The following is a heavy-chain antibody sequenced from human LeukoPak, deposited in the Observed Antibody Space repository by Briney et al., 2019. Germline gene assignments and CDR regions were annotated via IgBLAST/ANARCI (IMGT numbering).Heavy chain of an antibody. CDR1: GFTFDDYA. Sequence: PGGSLRLSCAASGFTFDDYAMHWVRQAPGKGLEWVSGISWNSGSIGYADSVKGRFTISRDNAKNSLYLQMNSLRAEDTALYYCAKSPYYDSSGSYFDYWGQGTLVTVSS. D-gene: IGHD3-22*01. V-gene: IGHV3-9*01. CDR2: ISWNSGSI. CDR3: AKSPYYDSSGSYFDY. J-gene: IGHJ4*02.